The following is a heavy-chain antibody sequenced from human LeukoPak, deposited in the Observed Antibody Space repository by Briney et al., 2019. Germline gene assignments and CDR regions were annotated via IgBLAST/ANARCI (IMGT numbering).Heavy chain of an antibody. V-gene: IGHV3-33*01. CDR1: GFTFSSYG. D-gene: IGHD3-10*01. CDR3: ARDTGSYYNVEAFDI. Sequence: GGSLRLSCEASGFTFSSYGMHWVRQAPGKGLEWVAVIWYDGSNKYYADSVKGRFTISRDNSKNTLYLQMNSLRAEDTAVYYCARDTGSYYNVEAFDIWGQGTMVTVSS. CDR2: IWYDGSNK. J-gene: IGHJ3*02.